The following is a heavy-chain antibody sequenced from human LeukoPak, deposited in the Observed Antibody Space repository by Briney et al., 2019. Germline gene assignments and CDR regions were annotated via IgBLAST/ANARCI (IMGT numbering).Heavy chain of an antibody. J-gene: IGHJ4*02. CDR1: GFTFGDYA. D-gene: IGHD6-13*01. CDR3: TRAGGGSSWFPAFFDY. CDR2: IRGKAYGGTT. V-gene: IGHV3-49*04. Sequence: GRSLRLSCTASGFTFGDYAMSWVRQAPGKGLEWVGFIRGKAYGGTTEYAASVKGRFTISRDDSKSIAYLQINSLKTEDTAVYYCTRAGGGSSWFPAFFDYWGQGTLVTVSS.